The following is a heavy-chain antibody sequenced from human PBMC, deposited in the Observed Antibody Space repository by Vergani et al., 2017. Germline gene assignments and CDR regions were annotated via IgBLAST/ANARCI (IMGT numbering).Heavy chain of an antibody. CDR2: IRHDGIT. CDR3: AREGYCTNGVCFTLFDV. D-gene: IGHD2-8*01. CDR1: GGSFNDYW. J-gene: IGHJ4*02. V-gene: IGHV4-34*01. Sequence: QAQLQQWGPGLLKPSETLSLTCAIYGGSFNDYWWTWIRQPPGKGLEWIGEIRHDGITHYSPSLKSRVTISIDTSTHQFSLNLRSVTAADTAVYYCAREGYCTNGVCFTLFDVWGQGALVTVSS.